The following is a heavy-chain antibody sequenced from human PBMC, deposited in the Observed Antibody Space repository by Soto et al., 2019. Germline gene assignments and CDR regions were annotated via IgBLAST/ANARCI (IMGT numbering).Heavy chain of an antibody. J-gene: IGHJ4*02. CDR3: ANLFGS. V-gene: IGHV3-7*01. CDR1: GFSFSSYW. Sequence: EAQLVESGGGLVQPGGSLRLSCAASGFSFSSYWMSWVRQASGKGLEWVANIKQEGSEKHYVDSVKGRFTISRDNAKNSLYLQMNTRRAEDTAVYYCANLFGSWGQGTLVTVSS. CDR2: IKQEGSEK.